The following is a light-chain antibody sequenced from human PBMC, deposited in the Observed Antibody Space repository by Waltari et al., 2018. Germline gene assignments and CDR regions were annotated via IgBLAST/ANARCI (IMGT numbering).Light chain of an antibody. J-gene: IGKJ3*01. CDR2: DAS. CDR3: QQYENVPPVT. Sequence: DIQMTQSPSSLSASVGDRVTITCQASQDISTYLNWYQQKPGKAPKLLIHDASKLETGVPSRFSGSGSGTEFTFTINSLQPEDSATYYCQQYENVPPVTFGPGTKVDV. CDR1: QDISTY. V-gene: IGKV1-33*01.